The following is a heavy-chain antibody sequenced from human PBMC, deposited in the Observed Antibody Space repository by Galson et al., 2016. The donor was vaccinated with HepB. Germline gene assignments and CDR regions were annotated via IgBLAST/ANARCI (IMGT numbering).Heavy chain of an antibody. J-gene: IGHJ6*04. Sequence: SLRLSCAASGFTFSDYAMTWVRQAPGKGLEWVSSISGSGSGTYIGDSVKGRFDVSRDNSKNTLFLHMKNLSAEDTALYYCAMVSRPGISAPRYGMDVWGRGTTVTVSS. D-gene: IGHD6-13*01. CDR1: GFTFSDYA. CDR3: AMVSRPGISAPRYGMDV. CDR2: ISGSGSGT. V-gene: IGHV3-23*01.